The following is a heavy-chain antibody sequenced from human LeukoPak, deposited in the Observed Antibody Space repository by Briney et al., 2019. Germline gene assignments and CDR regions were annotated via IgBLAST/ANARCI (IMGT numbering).Heavy chain of an antibody. D-gene: IGHD3/OR15-3a*01. CDR1: GGSISSGSYY. CDR3: ASGFPDFWGSNTPFHM. Sequence: SETLSLTCTVSGGSISSGSYYWSWIRQPAGKGLEWIGRIYTSGSTNYNPSLKSRVTISVDTSKNQFSLKLSSVTAADTAVYYCASGFPDFWGSNTPFHMWGQGTLVTVSS. CDR2: IYTSGST. J-gene: IGHJ3*02. V-gene: IGHV4-61*02.